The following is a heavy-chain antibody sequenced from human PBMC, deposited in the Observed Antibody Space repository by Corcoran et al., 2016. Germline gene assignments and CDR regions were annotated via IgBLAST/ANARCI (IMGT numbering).Heavy chain of an antibody. CDR1: GYTFNSYY. V-gene: IGHV1-46*02. Sequence: QVQLVQSGAEVKKPGASVKVSCKASGYTFNSYYMHWVRQAPGQGLEWMGIINPSGGSTSYAQKFQGRVTMTRDTSTSTVYMELSSLRSEDTAVYYCARSVSSEDYFDYWGQGTLVTVSS. J-gene: IGHJ4*02. CDR2: INPSGGST. CDR3: ARSVSSEDYFDY.